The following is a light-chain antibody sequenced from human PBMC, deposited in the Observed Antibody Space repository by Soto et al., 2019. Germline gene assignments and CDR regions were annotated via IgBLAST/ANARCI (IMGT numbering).Light chain of an antibody. CDR1: QRFSRY. Sequence: DIQMTQSPSSLSASVGDRVTITCRASQRFSRYLNWYQQKPGKAPKLLIYAASSLPGGVPSRFSGSGSGTDFTLTISSLQPEDFATYNCQQSYSKPLTFGGGTKVEIK. CDR3: QQSYSKPLT. J-gene: IGKJ4*01. CDR2: AAS. V-gene: IGKV1-39*01.